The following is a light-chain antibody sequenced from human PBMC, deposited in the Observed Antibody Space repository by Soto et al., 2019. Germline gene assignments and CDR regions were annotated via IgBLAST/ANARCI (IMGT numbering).Light chain of an antibody. J-gene: IGLJ1*01. CDR3: HVWDSSSGHYI. CDR1: NIGRKS. CDR2: DDS. V-gene: IGLV3-21*02. Sequence: SYELTQPPSVSVAPGQTARISCGGNNIGRKSVHWYQQKPGRAPVVVVYDDSDRPSGIPERFSGANSGDTATLTISRVEAGDEAEYYCHVWDSSSGHYIFGTGTKVPV.